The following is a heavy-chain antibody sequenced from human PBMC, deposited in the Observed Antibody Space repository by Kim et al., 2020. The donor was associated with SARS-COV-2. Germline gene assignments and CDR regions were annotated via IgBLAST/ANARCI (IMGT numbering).Heavy chain of an antibody. J-gene: IGHJ6*02. CDR3: AREGSSWWRGMDV. Sequence: YADSVKGRFTISRHNSKNTLYLQMNSLRAEDTAVYYCAREGSSWWRGMDVWGQGTTVTVSS. D-gene: IGHD6-13*01. V-gene: IGHV3-53*04.